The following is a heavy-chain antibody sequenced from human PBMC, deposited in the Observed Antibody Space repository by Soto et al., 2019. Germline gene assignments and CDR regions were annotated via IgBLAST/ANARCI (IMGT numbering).Heavy chain of an antibody. D-gene: IGHD2-2*03. CDR1: SGSISSSNW. V-gene: IGHV4-4*02. Sequence: QVQLQESGPGLVKPSGTLSLTCAVSSGSISSSNWWSWVRQPPGKGLEWIGEIYHSGSTNYNPSLKSRVTISVDKSKNQFSPKLSSVAAADTAVYYCARNGYCSSTSCYPLDYWGQGTLVTVSS. J-gene: IGHJ4*02. CDR2: IYHSGST. CDR3: ARNGYCSSTSCYPLDY.